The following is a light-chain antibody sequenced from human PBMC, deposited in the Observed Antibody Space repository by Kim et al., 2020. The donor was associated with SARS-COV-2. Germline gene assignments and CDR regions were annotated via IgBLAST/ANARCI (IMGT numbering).Light chain of an antibody. CDR3: GTYDTSLSAGV. CDR2: DDN. V-gene: IGLV1-51*01. CDR1: TSNIANNY. J-gene: IGLJ2*01. Sequence: QSVLTQPPSVSAAPGQKFTISCSGRTSNIANNYVSWYQQLPGTAPKLLIYDDNKRPSGIPDRFSGSKSGTSATLGITGLQTGDEADYYCGTYDTSLSAGVFGGGTKLTVL.